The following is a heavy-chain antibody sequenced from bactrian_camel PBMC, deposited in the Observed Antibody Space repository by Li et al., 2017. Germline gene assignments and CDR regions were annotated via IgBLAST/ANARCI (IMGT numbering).Heavy chain of an antibody. CDR3: AADLRPGAGWSRQCQYNA. CDR2: INGMTGIT. D-gene: IGHD1*01. J-gene: IGHJ4*01. CDR1: GFTFSTNC. Sequence: VQLVESGGGSVQSGGSLRLSCAASGFTFSTNCMSWVRQAPGKGLEWVSTINGMTGITYYADSVKGRFTIFRDGMINSVNLIMNSLKTEDTAMYYCAADLRPGAGWSRQCQYNAWGQGTQVTVS. V-gene: IGHV3S40*01.